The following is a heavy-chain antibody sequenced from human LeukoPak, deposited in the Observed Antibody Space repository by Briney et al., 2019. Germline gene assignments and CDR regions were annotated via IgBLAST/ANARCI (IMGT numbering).Heavy chain of an antibody. CDR3: ARDSLSDSSGYYYWGMKRYYFDY. D-gene: IGHD3-22*01. CDR1: GYTFTSYA. J-gene: IGHJ4*02. CDR2: INAGNGNT. V-gene: IGHV1-3*03. Sequence: ASVKVSCKASGYTFTSYAMHWVRQAPGQRLEWMGWINAGNGNTKYSQEFQGRVTITRDTSASTAYMELSSLRSEDMAVYYCARDSLSDSSGYYYWGMKRYYFDYWGQGTLVTVSS.